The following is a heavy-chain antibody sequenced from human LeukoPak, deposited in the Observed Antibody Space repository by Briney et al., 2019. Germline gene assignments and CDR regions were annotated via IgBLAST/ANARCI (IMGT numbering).Heavy chain of an antibody. D-gene: IGHD3-9*01. CDR3: ARVTLTGYYAFDY. Sequence: GGSLRLSCAASGFTFSSYAMSWVRQAPGKGLEWVSDINGSGDRTYYADSVKGRFTISRENSKNTLYLRMKSLRAEDTAVYYCARVTLTGYYAFDYWGQGTLVTVSS. V-gene: IGHV3-23*01. J-gene: IGHJ4*02. CDR2: INGSGDRT. CDR1: GFTFSSYA.